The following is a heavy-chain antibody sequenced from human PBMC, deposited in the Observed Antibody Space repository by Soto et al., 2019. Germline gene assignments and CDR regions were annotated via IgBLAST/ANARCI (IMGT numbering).Heavy chain of an antibody. V-gene: IGHV3-48*01. J-gene: IGHJ3*02. CDR2: ISSSSSTI. D-gene: IGHD3-9*01. Sequence: PGGSLRLSCAASGFTFSSYSMNWVRQAPGKGLEWVSYISSSSSTIYYADSVKGRFTISRDNAKNSLYLQMNSLRAEDTAVYYCARDFPTSLRYFDWLIPDAFHIWGQGTMVTVSS. CDR3: ARDFPTSLRYFDWLIPDAFHI. CDR1: GFTFSSYS.